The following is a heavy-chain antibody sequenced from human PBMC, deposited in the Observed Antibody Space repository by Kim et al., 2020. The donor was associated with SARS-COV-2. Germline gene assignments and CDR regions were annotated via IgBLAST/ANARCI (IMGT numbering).Heavy chain of an antibody. CDR1: GFTFNTYS. CDR2: ISSSSNTI. Sequence: GGSLRLSCAASGFTFNTYSMVWVRQAPGQGLEWVSYISSSSNTIYYADSVKGRFIISRDNAKNSLYLQMNSLRDEDTALYYCARDFGFCSGATCPTPPRFDHWGQGTLVTVSS. D-gene: IGHD2-15*01. CDR3: ARDFGFCSGATCPTPPRFDH. V-gene: IGHV3-48*02. J-gene: IGHJ4*02.